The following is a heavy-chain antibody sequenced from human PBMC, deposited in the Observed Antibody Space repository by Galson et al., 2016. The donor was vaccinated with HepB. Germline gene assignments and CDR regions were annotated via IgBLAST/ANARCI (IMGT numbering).Heavy chain of an antibody. Sequence: TLSLTCGVSGDSISSGRHSWSWIRQPPGKTLEWVGFVYHSGTAFYNPSLKSRVTISIDRSKNQFSLKLSSVTAADTAIYYCARARLYCTGGICSRSSIDFWGQGTLVTVSS. D-gene: IGHD2-8*02. CDR1: GDSISSGRHS. CDR2: VYHSGTA. J-gene: IGHJ4*02. V-gene: IGHV4-30-2*01. CDR3: ARARLYCTGGICSRSSIDF.